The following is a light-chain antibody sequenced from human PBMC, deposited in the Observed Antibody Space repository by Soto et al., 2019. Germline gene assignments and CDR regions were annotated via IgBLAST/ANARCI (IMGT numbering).Light chain of an antibody. V-gene: IGKV1-5*01. J-gene: IGKJ1*01. CDR1: QSINRW. CDR2: DAS. CDR3: QQYGSYWT. Sequence: IQMTQSPSTLSASIGDTVTITCRASQSINRWLAWYQQKPGEAPKLLIYDASSLESGVPSRFSGAGSGTEFTLIISSLQPDYFATYYCQQYGSYWTFCQGTKVDIK.